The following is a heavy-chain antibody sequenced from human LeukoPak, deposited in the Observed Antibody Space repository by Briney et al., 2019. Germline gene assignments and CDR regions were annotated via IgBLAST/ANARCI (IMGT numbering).Heavy chain of an antibody. V-gene: IGHV3-23*01. Sequence: GGSLRLSCAASGSTFSSYAMSWVRQAPGKGLEWVSAISASGGSTYYADSVKGRFTISRDNSKNTLYLQMNSLRAEDTAVYYCAKDKGDVGARPFDYWGQGTLVTVSS. CDR3: AKDKGDVGARPFDY. D-gene: IGHD1-26*01. J-gene: IGHJ4*02. CDR2: ISASGGST. CDR1: GSTFSSYA.